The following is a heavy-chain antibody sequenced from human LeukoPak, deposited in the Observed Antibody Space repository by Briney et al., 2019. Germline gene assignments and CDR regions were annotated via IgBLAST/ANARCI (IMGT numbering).Heavy chain of an antibody. CDR1: GDSVSSNSAA. CDR2: TYYRSKWYN. CDR3: ARGQLVATIESPFEY. J-gene: IGHJ4*02. V-gene: IGHV6-1*01. Sequence: SQNLSLTCAISGDSVSSNSAAWNWIRQSPSRGLEWLGRTYYRSKWYNDYAVSVKSRITINPDTSKNQFSLQLNSVTAEDTAVYYCARGQLVATIESPFEYWGQGTLVTVSS. D-gene: IGHD5-12*01.